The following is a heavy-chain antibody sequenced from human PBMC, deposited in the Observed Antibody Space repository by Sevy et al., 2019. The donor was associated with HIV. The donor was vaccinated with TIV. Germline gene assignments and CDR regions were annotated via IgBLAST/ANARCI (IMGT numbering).Heavy chain of an antibody. Sequence: ASVKVSCKASGDTFTNNYIHWVRQAPGQGLEWMGMVDPSAGNTTYAQTFQGRVTMTRDTSTSILYMDLGSLRSEDTAVYYCVRADPDQHFDSWGQGTLVTVSS. V-gene: IGHV1-46*01. J-gene: IGHJ4*02. CDR1: GDTFTNNY. CDR3: VRADPDQHFDS. CDR2: VDPSAGNT.